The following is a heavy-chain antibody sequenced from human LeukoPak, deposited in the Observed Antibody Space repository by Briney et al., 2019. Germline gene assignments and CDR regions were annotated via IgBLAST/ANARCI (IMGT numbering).Heavy chain of an antibody. D-gene: IGHD6-19*01. Sequence: SQTLSLTCTISGDSVSSKNGAWNWIRQSPSRGLEWLGRTYYRSKWYSDYAVSIQGRISIDPDTSKNQFSLHLYSVTPDDTAVYYCARDVGTRGWYTFDYWGQGTLVTVSS. J-gene: IGHJ4*02. CDR2: TYYRSKWYS. CDR1: GDSVSSKNGA. CDR3: ARDVGTRGWYTFDY. V-gene: IGHV6-1*01.